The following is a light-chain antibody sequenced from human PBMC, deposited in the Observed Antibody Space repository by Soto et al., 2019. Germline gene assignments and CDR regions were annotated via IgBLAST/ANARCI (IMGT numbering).Light chain of an antibody. CDR3: SSFTSRFTFV. V-gene: IGLV2-14*03. J-gene: IGLJ1*01. CDR1: HNDIGTYDY. CDR2: GVT. Sequence: QSALTQPTSVSGSPGQSITISCTGNHNDIGTYDYVSWYQQHPGRAPRLLIHGVTTRPSGISGRFSGSKSGNTASLTISGLQAEDEADYYCSSFTSRFTFVFGTGTKLTVL.